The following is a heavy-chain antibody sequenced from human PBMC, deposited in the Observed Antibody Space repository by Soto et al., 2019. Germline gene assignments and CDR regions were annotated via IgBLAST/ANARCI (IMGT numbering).Heavy chain of an antibody. CDR3: AVEYSSSPHFDY. D-gene: IGHD6-6*01. Sequence: WETLSLTCTVSGGSVSSGSYYWSWIRQPPGKGLEWIGYIYYSGSTNYNPSLKSRVTISVDTSKNQFSLKLSSVTAADTAVYYCAVEYSSSPHFDYWGQGTLVTVSS. CDR1: GGSVSSGSYY. V-gene: IGHV4-61*01. CDR2: IYYSGST. J-gene: IGHJ4*02.